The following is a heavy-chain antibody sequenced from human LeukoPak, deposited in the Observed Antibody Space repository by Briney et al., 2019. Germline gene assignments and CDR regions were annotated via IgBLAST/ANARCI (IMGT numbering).Heavy chain of an antibody. Sequence: KPSETLSLTCTVSGGSISSYYWSWIRQPAGKGLEWIGRIYTSGSTNYNPSLKSRVTMPVDTSKNQFSLKLSSVTAADTAVYYCARELPAPRSYYYYYYGMDVWGQGTTVTVSS. V-gene: IGHV4-4*07. D-gene: IGHD6-25*01. J-gene: IGHJ6*02. CDR1: GGSISSYY. CDR3: ARELPAPRSYYYYYYGMDV. CDR2: IYTSGST.